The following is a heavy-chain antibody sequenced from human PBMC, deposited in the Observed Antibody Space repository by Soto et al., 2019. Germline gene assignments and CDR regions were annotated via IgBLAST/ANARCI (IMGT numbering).Heavy chain of an antibody. CDR3: ARGGNSSSWYLDAFDI. D-gene: IGHD6-13*01. V-gene: IGHV4-39*01. CDR1: GGSISSSSYY. CDR2: IYYSGST. J-gene: IGHJ3*02. Sequence: NPSETLSLTCTVSGGSISSSSYYWGWIRQPPGKGLEWIGSIYYSGSTYYNPSLKSRVTISVDTSKNQFSLKLSSVTAADTAVYYCARGGNSSSWYLDAFDIWGQGTMVTVSS.